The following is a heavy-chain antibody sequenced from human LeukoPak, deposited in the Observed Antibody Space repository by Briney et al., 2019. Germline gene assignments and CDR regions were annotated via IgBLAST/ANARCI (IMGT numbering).Heavy chain of an antibody. CDR2: IKSKVDGGTR. CDR3: STGTSLVY. V-gene: IGHV3-15*01. Sequence: GGSLRLSCAASGFTFRNVWMNLVRQAPGKGLEWVGRIKSKVDGGTRDYAAAVKGRFTISRNDSESIMSLQMNSLKTEDTALYYCSTGTSLVYWGQGTLVTVSS. J-gene: IGHJ4*02. CDR1: GFTFRNVW.